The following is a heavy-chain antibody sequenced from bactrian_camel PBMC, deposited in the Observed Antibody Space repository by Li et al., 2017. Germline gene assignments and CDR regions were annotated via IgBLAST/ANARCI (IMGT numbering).Heavy chain of an antibody. CDR1: RYGVRSGC. V-gene: IGHV3S1*01. CDR2: IQTGMRTT. J-gene: IGHJ6*01. D-gene: IGHD1*01. CDR3: AADRGYGLGCLSDSGY. Sequence: VQLVESGGGSVQAGGSLRLSCLVSRYGVRSGCMAWFRQAPGKEREGVAAIQTGMRTTHYADSVKGRFTISQDKAKNTMYLQLNNLKPEDTSVYYCAADRGYGLGCLSDSGYWGQGTQVTVS.